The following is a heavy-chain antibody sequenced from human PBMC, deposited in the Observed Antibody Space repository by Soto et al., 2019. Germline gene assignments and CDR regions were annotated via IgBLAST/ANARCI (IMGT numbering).Heavy chain of an antibody. D-gene: IGHD6-19*01. Sequence: EVQLVESGGGLVQPGGSLRLSCAASGFTFSSYSMNWVRQAPGKGLEWVSYISSSSSTIYYADSVKGRFTISRDNAKNSLYLQMNGLRAEYTAVYYCARVRAGLRYYYYYMDVWGKGTTVTVSS. CDR1: GFTFSSYS. CDR2: ISSSSSTI. CDR3: ARVRAGLRYYYYYMDV. V-gene: IGHV3-48*01. J-gene: IGHJ6*03.